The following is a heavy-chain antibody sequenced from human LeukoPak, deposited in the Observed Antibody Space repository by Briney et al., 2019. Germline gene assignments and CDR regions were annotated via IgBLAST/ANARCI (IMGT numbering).Heavy chain of an antibody. CDR2: FDPEDSET. D-gene: IGHD4-17*01. Sequence: ASVKVSCKVSGYTLTELSMHWVRQAPGKGLEWMGGFDPEDSETIYAQKFQGRVTMTEDTSTDTAYMELSSLRSEDTAVYYCASTSPSTVVTPIAFDIWGQGTMVTVSS. V-gene: IGHV1-24*01. CDR1: GYTLTELS. J-gene: IGHJ3*02. CDR3: ASTSPSTVVTPIAFDI.